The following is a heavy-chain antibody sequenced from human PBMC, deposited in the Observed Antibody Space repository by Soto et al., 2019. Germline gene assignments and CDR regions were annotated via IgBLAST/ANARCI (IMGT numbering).Heavy chain of an antibody. J-gene: IGHJ5*02. D-gene: IGHD2-15*01. CDR2: IIPIFGTA. CDR1: GGTFSSYA. Sequence: QVQLVQSGAEVKKPGSSVKVSCKASGGTFSSYAISWVRQAPGQGLVWMGGIIPIFGTANYAQKFQGRVTITADESTRKAYMELSRLRSEDTAVYYCARGCSGGSCYSRGNRFDPWCEGTLVTVSS. V-gene: IGHV1-69*01. CDR3: ARGCSGGSCYSRGNRFDP.